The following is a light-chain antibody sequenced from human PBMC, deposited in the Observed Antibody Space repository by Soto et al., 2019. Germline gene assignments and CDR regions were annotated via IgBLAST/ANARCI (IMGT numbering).Light chain of an antibody. CDR2: EGS. J-gene: IGLJ2*01. Sequence: QSVLTQPASVSGSPGQSITISCTGTSSDVGTYNLVSWYQQHPGKAPELMIYEGSKRPSGVSNRFSGFKSGNTASLTISGLQAGDEADYDCCSYAGSSTLVFGGGTTLTVL. CDR1: SSDVGTYNL. CDR3: CSYAGSSTLV. V-gene: IGLV2-23*01.